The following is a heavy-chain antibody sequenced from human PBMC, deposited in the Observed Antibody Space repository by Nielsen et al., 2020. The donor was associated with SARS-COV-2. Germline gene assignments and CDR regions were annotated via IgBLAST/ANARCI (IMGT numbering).Heavy chain of an antibody. CDR3: ARDQDGGAATSNWYFDL. D-gene: IGHD6-25*01. J-gene: IGHJ2*01. V-gene: IGHV3-21*01. CDR2: ITMSGAYM. Sequence: GGSLRLSCAASGFTFSFHWMSWVRQAPGKGLEWVASITMSGAYMYYADSVRGRFTVSRDNAENSLYLQMNSLRDEDTAVYYCARDQDGGAATSNWYFDLWGRGTLVIVSS. CDR1: GFTFSFHW.